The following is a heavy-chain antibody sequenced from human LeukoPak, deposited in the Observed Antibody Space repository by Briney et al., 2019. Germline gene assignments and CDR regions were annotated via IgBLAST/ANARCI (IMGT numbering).Heavy chain of an antibody. CDR1: GGSISSSNYY. CDR2: IYYSGSI. Sequence: SETLSLTCTVSGGSISSSNYYWGWMRQPPGKGVEWIGSIYYSGSIYFNPSLKRRVTICVDPSKNQFSLKLSSVTAAATAVYYCARRFCSGGNCYSALDYWGQGTLVTVSS. J-gene: IGHJ4*02. V-gene: IGHV4-39*01. CDR3: ARRFCSGGNCYSALDY. D-gene: IGHD2-15*01.